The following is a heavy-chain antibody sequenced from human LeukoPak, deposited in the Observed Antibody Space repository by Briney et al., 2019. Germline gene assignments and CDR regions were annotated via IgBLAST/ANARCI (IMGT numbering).Heavy chain of an antibody. CDR3: ARGPSPADY. V-gene: IGHV3-21*01. Sequence: GGSLRLSCAASGFTFSSYAMSWVRQAPGKGLEWVSSISSSSSYIYYADSVKGRFTISRDNAKNSLYLQMNSLRAEDTAVYYCARGPSPADYWGQGTLVTVSS. J-gene: IGHJ4*02. CDR1: GFTFSSYA. CDR2: ISSSSSYI.